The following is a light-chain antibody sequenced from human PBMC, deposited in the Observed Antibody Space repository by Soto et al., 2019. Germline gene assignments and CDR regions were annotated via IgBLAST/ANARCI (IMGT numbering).Light chain of an antibody. CDR2: EVS. J-gene: IGLJ1*01. Sequence: QSVLTHPPSASGSPGQSVPISYTGTSRDLGGYNYVSWYQQHPGKAPKLMIFEVSKRPSGVPDRFSGSKSGNTASLTVSGLQAEDEADYYCSSFAGSNNFGVFGTGTKVTVL. V-gene: IGLV2-8*01. CDR1: SRDLGGYNY. CDR3: SSFAGSNNFGV.